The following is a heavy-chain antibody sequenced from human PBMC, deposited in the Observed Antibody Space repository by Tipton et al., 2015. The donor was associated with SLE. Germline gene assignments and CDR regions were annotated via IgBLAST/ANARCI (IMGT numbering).Heavy chain of an antibody. J-gene: IGHJ4*02. CDR1: EFTFEIFA. Sequence: SLRLSCAASEFTFEIFAMHWVRQAPGKGLEWVAVISYDGSNKYYADSVKGRFTISRDNSKNTLYLQMNSLRAEDTAVFYCAREEYQLLGGTIDYWGQGTLVTVSS. D-gene: IGHD2-2*01. V-gene: IGHV3-30*04. CDR3: AREEYQLLGGTIDY. CDR2: ISYDGSNK.